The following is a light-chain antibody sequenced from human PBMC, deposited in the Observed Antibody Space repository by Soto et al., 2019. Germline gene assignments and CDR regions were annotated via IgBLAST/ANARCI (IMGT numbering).Light chain of an antibody. Sequence: EIVMTQSPATLSVSPGERATLSCRASQSVSSNLAWYQQKLGQAPRLLFYGASTRATGIPARLSGSGSGTEFTLTISSLQSEDFAVCYCQQYNNWPYTFGQGTKLEIK. V-gene: IGKV3-15*01. CDR2: GAS. J-gene: IGKJ2*01. CDR3: QQYNNWPYT. CDR1: QSVSSN.